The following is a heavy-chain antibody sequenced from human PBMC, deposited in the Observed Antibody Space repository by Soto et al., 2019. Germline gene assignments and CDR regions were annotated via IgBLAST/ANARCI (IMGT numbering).Heavy chain of an antibody. J-gene: IGHJ5*02. CDR1: GGSIISGTYS. CDR2: IYHSGST. V-gene: IGHV4-30-2*01. D-gene: IGHD2-15*01. CDR3: ARDSQYCSGGTCDSWFDP. Sequence: SETLSLTCAVSGGSIISGTYSWSWIRQPPGKGLEWIGYIYHSGSTYNNPSLKSRVSISVDRSKNQFSLKLSSVTAADTAVYYCARDSQYCSGGTCDSWFDPWAQGTLVNVSS.